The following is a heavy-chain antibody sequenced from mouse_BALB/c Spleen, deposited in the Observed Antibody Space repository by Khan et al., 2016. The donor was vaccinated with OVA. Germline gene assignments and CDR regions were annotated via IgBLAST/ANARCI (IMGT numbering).Heavy chain of an antibody. V-gene: IGHV5-12-2*01. D-gene: IGHD1-1*01. CDR3: ARYYYGFAY. J-gene: IGHJ3*01. Sequence: EVQLVESGGGLVQPGGSLKLSCAASGFTFGSYTMSWVRQTPGKSLDWFASIGNGGVGTFYPDTVKGRLTISRDNAKNTLYLQMSSLKSEDTAMYFCARYYYGFAYWGQGTLVTVSA. CDR2: IGNGGVGT. CDR1: GFTFGSYT.